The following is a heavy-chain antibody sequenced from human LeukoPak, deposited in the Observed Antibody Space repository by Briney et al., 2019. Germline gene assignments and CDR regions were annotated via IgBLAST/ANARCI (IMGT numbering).Heavy chain of an antibody. CDR3: ASYYYDSSGYYYY. D-gene: IGHD3-22*01. J-gene: IGHJ4*02. CDR2: IIPILGIA. V-gene: IGHV1-69*04. CDR1: GGTFSSYA. Sequence: ASVKLSCKASGGTFSSYAISWVRQAPGQGLEWMGRIIPILGIANYAQKFQGRVTITADKSTSTAYMELSSLRSEDTAVYYCASYYYDSSGYYYYWGQATMVTVSS.